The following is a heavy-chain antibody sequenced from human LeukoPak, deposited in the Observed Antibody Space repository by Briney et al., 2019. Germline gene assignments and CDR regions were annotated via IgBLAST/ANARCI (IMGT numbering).Heavy chain of an antibody. CDR3: ARGRGSSWYYFDS. CDR2: IYASGNT. V-gene: IGHV4-61*08. CDR1: GGSISSGGYY. D-gene: IGHD6-13*01. Sequence: SETLSLTCTVSGGSISSGGYYWSWIRQPPGKGLEWIGRIYASGNTNYNPSLKGRVTMTVDTSKNQFSLNLSSVTAADTAVYYCARGRGSSWYYFDSWSQGTLVTVSS. J-gene: IGHJ4*02.